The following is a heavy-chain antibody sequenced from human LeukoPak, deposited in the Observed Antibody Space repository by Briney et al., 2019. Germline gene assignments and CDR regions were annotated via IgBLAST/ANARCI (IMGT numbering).Heavy chain of an antibody. J-gene: IGHJ4*02. CDR1: GYTVIDFF. V-gene: IGHV1-2*06. CDR3: ARDLSSTSNWELDY. CDR2: INPNSGGT. D-gene: IGHD7-27*01. Sequence: ASVKVSCKASGYTVIDFFIHWVRQAPGQGLEWMGRINPNSGGTEYPPNFQGRVTMTRDTSISATYMELDRLTSGDMAVYYCARDLSSTSNWELDYWGQGTLVTVSS.